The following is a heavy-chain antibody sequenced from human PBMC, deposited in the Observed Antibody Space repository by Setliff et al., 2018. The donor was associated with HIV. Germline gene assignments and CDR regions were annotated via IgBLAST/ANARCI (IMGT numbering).Heavy chain of an antibody. Sequence: ASVKVSCKASGYTFTTYGFNWVRQAPGQGLEWMGWISASSDNTNYAQKFQGRVTLTTETSTNTVYMELKSLRSDDTAVYFCARGQLDRHLRSDVPFDIWGQGTMVTVSS. D-gene: IGHD1-1*01. V-gene: IGHV1-18*01. CDR1: GYTFTTYG. CDR3: ARGQLDRHLRSDVPFDI. J-gene: IGHJ3*02. CDR2: ISASSDNT.